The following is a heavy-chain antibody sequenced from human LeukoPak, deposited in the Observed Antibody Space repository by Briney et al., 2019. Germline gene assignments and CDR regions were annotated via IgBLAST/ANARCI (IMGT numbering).Heavy chain of an antibody. CDR3: TRISHSSGWYRPAYYYGMDV. Sequence: GGSLRLSCTASGFTFGDYAMSWARQAPGKGLEWVGFIRSKAYGGTTEYAASVKGRFTISRDDSKSIAYLQMNSLKTEDTAVYYCTRISHSSGWYRPAYYYGMDVWGQGTTVTVSS. J-gene: IGHJ6*02. CDR1: GFTFGDYA. V-gene: IGHV3-49*04. CDR2: IRSKAYGGTT. D-gene: IGHD6-19*01.